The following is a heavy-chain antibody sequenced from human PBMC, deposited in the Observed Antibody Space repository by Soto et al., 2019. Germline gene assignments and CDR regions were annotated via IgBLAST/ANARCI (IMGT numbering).Heavy chain of an antibody. J-gene: IGHJ4*02. CDR2: IWYDGSSK. CDR1: GFTFSRSG. Sequence: GGSLRLSCAASGFTFSRSGMHWVRQAPGKGLEWVAVIWYDGSSKDYADSVKGRFTISRDNSKNTLYLQMNSLRAEDTAVHYCARCSGGSCYLDYWGQGTLVTVSS. V-gene: IGHV3-33*01. D-gene: IGHD2-15*01. CDR3: ARCSGGSCYLDY.